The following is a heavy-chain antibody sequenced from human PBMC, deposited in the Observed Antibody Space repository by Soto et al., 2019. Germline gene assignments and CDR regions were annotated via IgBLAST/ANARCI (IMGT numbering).Heavy chain of an antibody. Sequence: GGSLRLSCTASGFTFSDYAMPWVRQAPGKGLEWVSTISGGSSVTYDGDSVKGRFTISRDNAKKTLFLQLNRLSAEDTATYYCAKVLSKNYYYPFDFWGQGTQVTVSS. J-gene: IGHJ4*02. CDR1: GFTFSDYA. CDR3: AKVLSKNYYYPFDF. D-gene: IGHD3-10*01. V-gene: IGHV3-23*01. CDR2: ISGGSSVT.